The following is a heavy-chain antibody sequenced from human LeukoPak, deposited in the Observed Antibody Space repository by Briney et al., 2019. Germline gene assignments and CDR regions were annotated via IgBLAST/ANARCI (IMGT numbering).Heavy chain of an antibody. D-gene: IGHD1-26*01. J-gene: IGHJ6*03. Sequence: GGSLRLSCVASGFTFDDYGISWVRQAPGKGLEWVSRIHWNSGSTRYVDSVKGRFTISRDNAKKSLYLQMNSLRVEDTAVYYCARAYSERYGLGYYYMDVWGKGTTVTVSS. CDR3: ARAYSERYGLGYYYMDV. CDR1: GFTFDDYG. V-gene: IGHV3-20*04. CDR2: IHWNSGST.